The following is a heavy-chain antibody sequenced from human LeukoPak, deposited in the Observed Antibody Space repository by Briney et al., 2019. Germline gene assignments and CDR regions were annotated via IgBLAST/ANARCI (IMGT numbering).Heavy chain of an antibody. CDR2: IYYSGST. CDR1: GGSISSYY. Sequence: SETLSLTCTVSGGSISSYYWNWIRQPPGRGLEWIGYIYYSGSTNYNPSLKSRVTISVDTSKNQFSLKLSSVTAADTAVYYCAARLVGATQNYFDYWGQGTLVTVSS. D-gene: IGHD1-26*01. J-gene: IGHJ4*02. V-gene: IGHV4-59*01. CDR3: AARLVGATQNYFDY.